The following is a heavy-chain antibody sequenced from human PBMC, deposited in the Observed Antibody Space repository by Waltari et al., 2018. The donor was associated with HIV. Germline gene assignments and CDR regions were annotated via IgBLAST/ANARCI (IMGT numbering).Heavy chain of an antibody. CDR1: GGSFSGYY. CDR2: INHSGST. V-gene: IGHV4-34*01. D-gene: IGHD6-19*01. Sequence: QVQLQQWGAGLLKPSETLSLTCAVYGGSFSGYYWSWIRQPPGKGLEWIGEINHSGSTNYNPSLKSRVTISVDTAKNQFSLKLSSVAAADTAVYYCARGQLPHPGIAVSWGQGTLVTVSS. J-gene: IGHJ5*02. CDR3: ARGQLPHPGIAVS.